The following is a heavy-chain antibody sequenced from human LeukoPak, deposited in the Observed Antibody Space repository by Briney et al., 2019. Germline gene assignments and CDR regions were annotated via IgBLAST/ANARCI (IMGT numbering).Heavy chain of an antibody. CDR1: GFTFIKYS. J-gene: IGHJ4*02. CDR2: ITCSGAFT. Sequence: GRSLRLSCAASGFTFIKYSMTWVRQAPGKRLEWVSAITCSGAFTDYADSVKGRFTISRDNSKNTLYLQMNSLRAEDTAVYYCAKRSAESSGYFNYWGQGILVTVSS. V-gene: IGHV3-23*01. CDR3: AKRSAESSGYFNY. D-gene: IGHD6-19*01.